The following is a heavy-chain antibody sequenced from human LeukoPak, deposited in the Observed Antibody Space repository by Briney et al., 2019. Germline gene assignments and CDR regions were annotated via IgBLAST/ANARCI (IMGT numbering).Heavy chain of an antibody. CDR1: GFTFSSYS. V-gene: IGHV3-21*01. J-gene: IGHJ3*02. D-gene: IGHD4-11*01. CDR2: ISSSSSYI. Sequence: GGSLRLSCAASGFTFSSYSMNWVRQAPGKGLEWVSSISSSSSYIYYADSVKGRFTISRDNAKKSLFLEMNSLRGEDTAVYYCVRGYSNYGYAFDMWGQGTMVTVSS. CDR3: VRGYSNYGYAFDM.